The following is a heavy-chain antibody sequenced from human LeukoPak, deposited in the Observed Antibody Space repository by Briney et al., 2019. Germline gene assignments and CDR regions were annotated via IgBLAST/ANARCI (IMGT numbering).Heavy chain of an antibody. J-gene: IGHJ3*02. Sequence: GSLRLSCAASGFNFSSYAMSWNRQPPGKGLAWNGGINHWGSTNYNPSLKSRVTISVDTSKNQFSLKLSSVTAADTAVYYCARFLRYNWNYIGPTDAFDIWGQGTMVTVSS. D-gene: IGHD1-7*01. V-gene: IGHV4-34*01. CDR1: GFNFSSYA. CDR3: ARFLRYNWNYIGPTDAFDI. CDR2: INHWGST.